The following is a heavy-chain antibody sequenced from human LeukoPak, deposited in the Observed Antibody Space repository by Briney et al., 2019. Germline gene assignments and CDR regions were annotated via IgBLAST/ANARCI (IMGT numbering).Heavy chain of an antibody. CDR3: ARAVAGPFDY. Sequence: SETLSLTCAVYGGSFSGYYWSWIRQPPGKGLEWIGEINHSGSTNYNPSLKSRVTISVDTSKNQFSLKLSSVTAADTAVYYCARAVAGPFDYWGQGTLVTVSS. CDR1: GGSFSGYY. D-gene: IGHD6-19*01. J-gene: IGHJ4*02. V-gene: IGHV4-34*01. CDR2: INHSGST.